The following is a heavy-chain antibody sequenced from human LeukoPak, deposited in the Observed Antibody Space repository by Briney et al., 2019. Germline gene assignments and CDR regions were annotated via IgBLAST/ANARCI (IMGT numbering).Heavy chain of an antibody. J-gene: IGHJ4*02. D-gene: IGHD6-13*01. V-gene: IGHV3-23*01. Sequence: PGGSLRLSCAASGFTFSSYAMSWVRQAPGKGLEWVLAISGSGGSTYYADSVKGRFTISRDNSKNTLYLQMNSLRAEDTAVYYCAKAPSSIAAAGTGLGYFDYWGQGTLVTVSS. CDR3: AKAPSSIAAAGTGLGYFDY. CDR2: ISGSGGST. CDR1: GFTFSSYA.